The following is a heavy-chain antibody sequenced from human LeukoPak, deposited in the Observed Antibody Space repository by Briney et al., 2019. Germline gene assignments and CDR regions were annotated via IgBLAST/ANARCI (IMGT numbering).Heavy chain of an antibody. CDR3: ARRVGGTPDF. V-gene: IGHV3-23*01. D-gene: IGHD3-16*01. Sequence: PGGSLRLSCVASGIIISNDAMTWVRQAPGKGLEWVSAIGADSVGKDYADSVKGRFTISRDNSQNTVYLHMNSLRAEDTALYYCARRVGGTPDFWGLGTLVTVSS. CDR2: IGADSVGK. CDR1: GIIISNDA. J-gene: IGHJ4*02.